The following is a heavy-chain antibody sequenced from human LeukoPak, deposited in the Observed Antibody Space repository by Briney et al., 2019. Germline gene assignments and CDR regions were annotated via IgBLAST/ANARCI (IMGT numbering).Heavy chain of an antibody. Sequence: GRSLRLSCAASGFTFSSYGMHWVRQAPGKGLEWVAVIWYDGSNKYYADSVKGRFTISRDNSKNTLYLQMDSLRAEDTAVYYCARGLFNYDNSGLNYWGQGTLVTVTS. J-gene: IGHJ4*02. CDR2: IWYDGSNK. V-gene: IGHV3-33*01. CDR1: GFTFSSYG. D-gene: IGHD3-22*01. CDR3: ARGLFNYDNSGLNY.